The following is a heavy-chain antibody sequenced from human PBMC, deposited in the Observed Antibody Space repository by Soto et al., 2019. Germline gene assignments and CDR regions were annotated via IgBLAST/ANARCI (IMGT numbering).Heavy chain of an antibody. CDR3: AKVLAVAGTRYYYYGMDV. V-gene: IGHV3-23*01. Sequence: GGSLRLSCAASGFTFSSYAMSWVRQAPGKGLEWVSAISGSGGSTYYADSVKGRFTISRDNSKNTLYLQMNSLRAEDTAVYYCAKVLAVAGTRYYYYGMDVWGQGTTVTVSS. CDR1: GFTFSSYA. J-gene: IGHJ6*02. CDR2: ISGSGGST. D-gene: IGHD6-19*01.